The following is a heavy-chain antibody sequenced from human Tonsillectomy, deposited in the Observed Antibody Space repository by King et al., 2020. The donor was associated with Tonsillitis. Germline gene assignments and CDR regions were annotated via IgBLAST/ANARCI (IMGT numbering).Heavy chain of an antibody. D-gene: IGHD1-26*01. CDR2: IYYSGST. V-gene: IGHV4-59*08. Sequence: VQLQESGPGLVKPSETLSLTCTVSGVSISTYYWSWIRQPPGKGLDYIGYIYYSGSTNYNPPLKSRVPISVDTSKNQFSLKLRSVTAADTAVYYCARHGTVGATLHFDHWGQGTLVTVSS. J-gene: IGHJ4*02. CDR1: GVSISTYY. CDR3: ARHGTVGATLHFDH.